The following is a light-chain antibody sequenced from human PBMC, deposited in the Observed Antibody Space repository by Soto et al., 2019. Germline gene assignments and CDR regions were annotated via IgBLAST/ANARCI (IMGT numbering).Light chain of an antibody. Sequence: QSVLTQPASVSGSPGQSITISCTGTTSDVGAYNYVSWYQHHPGKAPKLLIFEVSSRPSGISYRFFGSKSGNTASLTISGLQAEDEADYYCSSYSSNSIYVFGSGTKVTVL. CDR2: EVS. CDR1: TSDVGAYNY. V-gene: IGLV2-14*01. J-gene: IGLJ1*01. CDR3: SSYSSNSIYV.